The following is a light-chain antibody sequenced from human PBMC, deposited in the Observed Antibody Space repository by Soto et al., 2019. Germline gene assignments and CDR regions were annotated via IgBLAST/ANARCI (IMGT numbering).Light chain of an antibody. Sequence: MGMSQSPAIVSVSQGERATLSCRAIQSVSSSYLAWYQQKPGQAPRLLIYGASTRATGIPARFSGSGSGTEFTLTISSLQSEDFAVYYCQQYNNWPSWTFGQGTKVDI. V-gene: IGKV3-15*01. CDR3: QQYNNWPSWT. J-gene: IGKJ1*01. CDR2: GAS. CDR1: QSVSSSY.